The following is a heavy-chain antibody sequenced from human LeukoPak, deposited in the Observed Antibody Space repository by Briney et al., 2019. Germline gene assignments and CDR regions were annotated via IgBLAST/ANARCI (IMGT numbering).Heavy chain of an antibody. V-gene: IGHV1-8*02. CDR2: MNPNSGNT. D-gene: IGHD2-15*01. CDR3: ARDPCSDGSCYARD. J-gene: IGHJ4*02. CDR1: GYTFTSYD. Sequence: ASVKVSCKASGYTFTSYDINWVRQATGQGLEWMGWMNPNSGNTGYAQKFQGRVTMTTDTSTTTAYMELRSLRSDDTAVYYCARDPCSDGSCYARDWGQGTLVTVSS.